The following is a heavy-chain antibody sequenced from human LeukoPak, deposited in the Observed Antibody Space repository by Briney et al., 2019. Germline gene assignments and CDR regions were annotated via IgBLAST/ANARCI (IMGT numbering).Heavy chain of an antibody. CDR3: VRGITTAFDI. CDR1: GGSISSGGYY. CDR2: IYHSGST. V-gene: IGHV4-30-2*01. D-gene: IGHD3-10*01. Sequence: SQTLSLTCTVSGGSISSGGYYWSWIRQPPGKGLEWIGYIYHSGSTYYNPSLKSRVTISVDRSKNQFSLKLSSVTAADTAVYYCVRGITTAFDIWGQGTMVTVSS. J-gene: IGHJ3*02.